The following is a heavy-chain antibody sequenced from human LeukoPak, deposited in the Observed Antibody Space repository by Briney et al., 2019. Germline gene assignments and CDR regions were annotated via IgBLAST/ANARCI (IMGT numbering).Heavy chain of an antibody. V-gene: IGHV1-2*04. CDR2: INPNSGGT. CDR1: GYTFTGYY. Sequence: GASVKVSCKASGYTFTGYYMHWVRQAPGQGLEWMGWINPNSGGTNYAQKFQGWVTMTRDTSISTAYMELSRLRSDDTAVYYCARSYYDSSGYCSPAGIMDVWGQGTTVTVSS. CDR3: ARSYYDSSGYCSPAGIMDV. D-gene: IGHD3-22*01. J-gene: IGHJ6*02.